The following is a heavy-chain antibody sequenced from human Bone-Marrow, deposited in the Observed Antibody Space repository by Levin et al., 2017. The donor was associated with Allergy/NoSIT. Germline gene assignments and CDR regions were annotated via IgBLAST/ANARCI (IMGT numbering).Heavy chain of an antibody. D-gene: IGHD2-15*01. CDR2: TRYGGNT. CDR1: GGSISNGGYY. J-gene: IGHJ6*02. Sequence: SETLSLTCTVSGGSISNGGYYWSWIRQHPGKGLEWIAYTRYGGNTHYSPSLKSRVTISIDTSKNQLSLKLSSVTAADTAVYYCARRGALGYCSGASCNPYGMDVWGQGTTVTVSS. CDR3: ARRGALGYCSGASCNPYGMDV. V-gene: IGHV4-31*03.